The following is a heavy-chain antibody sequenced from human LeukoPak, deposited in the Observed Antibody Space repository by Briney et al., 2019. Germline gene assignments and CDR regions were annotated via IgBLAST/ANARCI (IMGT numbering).Heavy chain of an antibody. D-gene: IGHD6-19*01. Sequence: GGSLRLSCAASGFTFSSYWMSWVRQAPGKGLEWVTNIKEDGSVNYYVDSVKGRFTISRDNAENSLYLQMNSLRAEDTAVYYCARRSVAGSLDYWGQGTLVTVSS. J-gene: IGHJ4*02. CDR2: IKEDGSVN. V-gene: IGHV3-7*01. CDR1: GFTFSSYW. CDR3: ARRSVAGSLDY.